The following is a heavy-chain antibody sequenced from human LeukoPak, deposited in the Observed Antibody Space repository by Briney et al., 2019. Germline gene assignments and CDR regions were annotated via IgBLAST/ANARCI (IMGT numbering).Heavy chain of an antibody. J-gene: IGHJ4*02. CDR1: GFTFSSYA. D-gene: IGHD5-18*01. CDR2: ISGSGGST. Sequence: PGGSLRLSCAASGFTFSSYAMSWVRQAPGKGLEWVSAISGSGGSTYYADSVKGRFTISRDNSKNTLYLQMNSLRAEDTAVYYCAKDLVDTAMVTLYFDYWGQGTLVTVSS. CDR3: AKDLVDTAMVTLYFDY. V-gene: IGHV3-23*01.